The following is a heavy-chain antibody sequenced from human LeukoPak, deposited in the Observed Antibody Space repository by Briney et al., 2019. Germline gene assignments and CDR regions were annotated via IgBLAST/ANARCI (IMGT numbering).Heavy chain of an antibody. CDR2: IYTSGST. CDR3: ARDPSLWEQWPYFDY. V-gene: IGHV4-61*02. J-gene: IGHJ4*02. CDR1: VGSISSGSYY. Sequence: SETLSLTCTVSVGSISSGSYYWSWIRQPAGKGLEWIGRIYTSGSTNYNPSLKSRVTTSVDTSKNQFSLKLSSVTAADTAVYYCARDPSLWEQWPYFDYWGQGTLVTVSS. D-gene: IGHD6-19*01.